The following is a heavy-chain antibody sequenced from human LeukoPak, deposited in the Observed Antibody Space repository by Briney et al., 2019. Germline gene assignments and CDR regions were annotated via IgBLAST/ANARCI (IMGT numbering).Heavy chain of an antibody. CDR3: AAERGGYSYGPFDY. D-gene: IGHD5-18*01. CDR1: GGSISSGDYY. Sequence: PSETLSLTCTVSGGSISSGDYYWSWIRQPPGKGLEWIGYIYYSGSTYYNPSLKSRVTISVDTSKNQFSLKLSSVTAADTAVYYCAAERGGYSYGPFDYWGQGTLVTVSS. CDR2: IYYSGST. J-gene: IGHJ4*02. V-gene: IGHV4-30-4*01.